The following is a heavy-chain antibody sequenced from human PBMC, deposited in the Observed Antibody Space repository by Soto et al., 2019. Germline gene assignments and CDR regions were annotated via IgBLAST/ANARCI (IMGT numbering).Heavy chain of an antibody. J-gene: IGHJ4*02. CDR1: GGTFSSYA. CDR3: ARDETLLAGGGPQYYFDY. Sequence: QVQLVQSGAEVKKPGSSVKVSCKASGGTFSSYAISWVRQAPGQGLEWMGGIIPIFGTANYAQKFQGRVMITADXXQXEXXMGLRSLRSEDTAVYYCARDETLLAGGGPQYYFDYWGQGTLVTVSS. V-gene: IGHV1-69*12. D-gene: IGHD2-15*01. CDR2: IIPIFGTA.